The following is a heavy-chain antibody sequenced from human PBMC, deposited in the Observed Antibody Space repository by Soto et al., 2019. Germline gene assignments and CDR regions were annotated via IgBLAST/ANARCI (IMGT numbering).Heavy chain of an antibody. J-gene: IGHJ4*02. CDR2: ITWNSGSL. CDR3: ANSFGSGSYPFDS. D-gene: IGHD3-10*01. CDR1: GFTFSNYA. V-gene: IGHV3-9*01. Sequence: EVQLVESGGGLVQPGRSLRLSCAASGFTFSNYAMQWVRQAPGKGLEWVSLITWNSGSLSYADSVKGRFTISRDNAKNSLYLDMNSLRPEDTALYYCANSFGSGSYPFDSWGQGTLVTVSS.